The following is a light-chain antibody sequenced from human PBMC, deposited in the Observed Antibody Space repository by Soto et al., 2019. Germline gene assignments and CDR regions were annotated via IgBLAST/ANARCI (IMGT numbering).Light chain of an antibody. J-gene: IGKJ4*01. CDR1: QSVSSY. Sequence: EIVLTQSPATLSLSPGDRATLSCRASQSVSSYLAWYQHKPGQAPRLLIYDASNRATGIPARFSGSGSGTDFTLTITTLEPEDCEVYYCQQRSNWPSTFGGGTKVEIK. V-gene: IGKV3-11*01. CDR3: QQRSNWPST. CDR2: DAS.